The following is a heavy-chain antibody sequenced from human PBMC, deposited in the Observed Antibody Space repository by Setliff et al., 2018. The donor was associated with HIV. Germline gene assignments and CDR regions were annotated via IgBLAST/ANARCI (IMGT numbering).Heavy chain of an antibody. D-gene: IGHD6-19*01. CDR3: ARETEAGTFDY. V-gene: IGHV4-61*02. CDR1: GGSISSGNYY. Sequence: SETLSLTCTVYGGSISSGNYYWSWIRQPAGKGLEWIGRIYTSGSTNYNPSLTSRVTVSVDTSKNQFSLKVSSVTAADTAVYYCARETEAGTFDYWGQGTLVTVSS. J-gene: IGHJ4*02. CDR2: IYTSGST.